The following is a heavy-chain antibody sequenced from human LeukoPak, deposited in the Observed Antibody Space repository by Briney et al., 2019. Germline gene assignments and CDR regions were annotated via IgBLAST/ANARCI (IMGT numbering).Heavy chain of an antibody. D-gene: IGHD2-15*01. Sequence: PGGSLRLSCAASGFSFSSYGMHWVRQAPGKGLEWVAVISYDGSNKYYADSVKGRFTISRDNSKNTLYLQMNSLRAEDTAVYYCASCVGSCYSAPFDYWGQGTLVTVSS. CDR2: ISYDGSNK. V-gene: IGHV3-30*03. CDR1: GFSFSSYG. J-gene: IGHJ4*02. CDR3: ASCVGSCYSAPFDY.